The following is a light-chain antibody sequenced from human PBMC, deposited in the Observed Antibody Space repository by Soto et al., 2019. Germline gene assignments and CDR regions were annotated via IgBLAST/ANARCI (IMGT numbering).Light chain of an antibody. CDR1: SSDVGIYNY. CDR2: EVS. J-gene: IGLJ2*01. Sequence: QSALTQPASVSGSPGQSIAISCTGSSSDVGIYNYVSWYQQHPGKVPKLIIYEVSNRPSGVSNRFSGSKSGNTASLTISGLQAEDEADYYCQSYDSSLSGVVFGGGTKLTVL. V-gene: IGLV2-14*01. CDR3: QSYDSSLSGVV.